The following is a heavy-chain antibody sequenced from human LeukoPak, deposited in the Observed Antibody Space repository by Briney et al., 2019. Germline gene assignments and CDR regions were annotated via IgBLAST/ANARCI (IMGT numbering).Heavy chain of an antibody. J-gene: IGHJ4*02. CDR2: INSDGSTT. Sequence: GGSLRLSCAASGFTFSSHWMHWVREAPGKGLVWVSRINSDGSTTTYADSVKGRFTISRDNAKNTLYLQMNSLRAEDTAVYYCARVMYYYHSSGSIAVYYFDYWGQGTLVTVSS. D-gene: IGHD3-22*01. CDR3: ARVMYYYHSSGSIAVYYFDY. V-gene: IGHV3-74*01. CDR1: GFTFSSHW.